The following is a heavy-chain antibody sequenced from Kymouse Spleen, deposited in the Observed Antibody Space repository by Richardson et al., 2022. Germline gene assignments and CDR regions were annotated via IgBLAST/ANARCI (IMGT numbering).Heavy chain of an antibody. J-gene: IGHJ4*02. V-gene: IGHV3-15*01. D-gene: IGHD3-3*01. CDR1: GFTFSNAW. Sequence: EVQLVESGGGLVKPGGSLRLSCAASGFTFSNAWMSWVRQAPGKGLEWVGRIKSKTDGGTTDYAAPVKGRFTISRDDSKNTLYLQMNSLKTEDTAVYYCTVTIFGVVTPHFDYWGQGTLVTVSS. CDR3: TVTIFGVVTPHFDY. CDR2: IKSKTDGGTT.